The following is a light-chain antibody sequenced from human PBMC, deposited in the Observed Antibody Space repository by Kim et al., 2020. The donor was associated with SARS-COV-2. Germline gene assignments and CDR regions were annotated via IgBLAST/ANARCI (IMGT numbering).Light chain of an antibody. Sequence: EIVLTQSPGTLSLSPGERATLSCMASQSVSSSYLAWYQQKPGQAPRLLIYGASSRATGIPDRFSGSGSGTDFTLTISRLEPEDFAVYYCQQYGSSPLTFGGGTKVDSK. CDR1: QSVSSSY. J-gene: IGKJ4*01. V-gene: IGKV3-20*01. CDR3: QQYGSSPLT. CDR2: GAS.